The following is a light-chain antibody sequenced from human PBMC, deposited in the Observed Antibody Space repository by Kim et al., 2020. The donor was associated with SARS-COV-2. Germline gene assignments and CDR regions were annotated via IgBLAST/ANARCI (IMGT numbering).Light chain of an antibody. CDR3: QAWDSSTAV. Sequence: SYELTQPPSVSVSPGQTASITCSGDKLGDKYAYWYQQKPGQSPVLVIYQDSKRPSGIPERFSGSTSGNTATLTISGTQAMDEADYYCQAWDSSTAVFGGG. CDR2: QDS. V-gene: IGLV3-1*01. CDR1: KLGDKY. J-gene: IGLJ3*02.